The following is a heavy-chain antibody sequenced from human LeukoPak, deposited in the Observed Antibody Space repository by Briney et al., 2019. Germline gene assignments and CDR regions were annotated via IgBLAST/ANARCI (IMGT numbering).Heavy chain of an antibody. CDR1: GYTFTGYY. D-gene: IGHD3-3*01. J-gene: IGHJ3*02. CDR3: ARDYYDFWSGYIPGAFDI. CDR2: INPNSGGT. V-gene: IGHV1-2*02. Sequence: GASVKVSCKASGYTFTGYYMHWVRQAPGQGLEWMGWINPNSGGTNYAQKFQGRVTMTRDTSISTAYMELSRLRSDDTAVYYCARDYYDFWSGYIPGAFDIWGQGTMVTVSS.